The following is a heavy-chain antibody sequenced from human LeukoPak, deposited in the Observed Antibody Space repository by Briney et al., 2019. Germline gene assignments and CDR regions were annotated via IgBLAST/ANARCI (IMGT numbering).Heavy chain of an antibody. J-gene: IGHJ6*02. Sequence: PGGSLRLSCAASGFTFSSYGMHWVRQAPGKGLEWVAVISYDGSNKYYADSVKGRFTISRDNSKNTLYLQMNSLRAEDTAVYYCARDAHTGSGTYWGGVDYYYGLDVWGQGTTVTVSS. CDR1: GFTFSSYG. V-gene: IGHV3-30*03. CDR3: ARDAHTGSGTYWGGVDYYYGLDV. CDR2: ISYDGSNK. D-gene: IGHD3-10*01.